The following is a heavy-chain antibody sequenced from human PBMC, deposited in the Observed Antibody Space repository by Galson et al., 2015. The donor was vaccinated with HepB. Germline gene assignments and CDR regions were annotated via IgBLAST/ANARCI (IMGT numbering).Heavy chain of an antibody. V-gene: IGHV1-8*01. CDR2: MNRNSGNT. Sequence: PVKVSCKASGYTFTNYDISWVRPPTGQGLEGMGWMNRNSGNTGYAQKFQGRVTMTSNTNISTAYMELSSLRSEDTAVYYCARAETSYYDVWSGYLYYYYMDVWGKGTPVTVSS. CDR1: GYTFTNYD. J-gene: IGHJ6*03. D-gene: IGHD3-3*01. CDR3: ARAETSYYDVWSGYLYYYYMDV.